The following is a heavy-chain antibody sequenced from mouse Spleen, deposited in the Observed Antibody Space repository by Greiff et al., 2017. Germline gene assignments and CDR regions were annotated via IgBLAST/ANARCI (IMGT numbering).Heavy chain of an antibody. D-gene: IGHD1-1*01. CDR3: ARGTTVVATPWYFDV. CDR2: IHPNSGST. Sequence: QVQLQQSGAELVKPGASVKLSCKASGYTFTSYWMHWVKQRPGQGLEWIGMIHPNSGSTNYNEKFKSKATLTVDKSSSTAYMQLSSLTSEDSAVYYCARGTTVVATPWYFDVWGAGTTVTVSS. J-gene: IGHJ1*01. V-gene: IGHV1-64*01. CDR1: GYTFTSYW.